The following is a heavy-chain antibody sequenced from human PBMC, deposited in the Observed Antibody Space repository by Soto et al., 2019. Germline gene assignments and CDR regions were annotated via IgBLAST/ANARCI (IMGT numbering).Heavy chain of an antibody. CDR1: GGSISSGGYS. D-gene: IGHD3-10*01. V-gene: IGHV4-30-2*01. CDR3: ARAIFEVLWFGDPVWFDP. J-gene: IGHJ5*02. CDR2: IYHSGST. Sequence: SETLSLTCAVSGGSISSGGYSWSWIRQPPGKGLEWIGYIYHSGSTNYNPSLKSRVTISVDTSKNQFSLKLSSVTAADTAVYYCARAIFEVLWFGDPVWFDPWGQGTLVTVSS.